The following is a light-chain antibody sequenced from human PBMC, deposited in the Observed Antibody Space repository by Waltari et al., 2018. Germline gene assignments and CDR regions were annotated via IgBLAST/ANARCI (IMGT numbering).Light chain of an antibody. Sequence: DIQMTQSPSSLSASVGDRVTITSQASQDISNYLNWYHQKPGKAPKLLIYDASNLETGVPSRFSGSASGADLTFTISSLQPEDIATYSCQQYDCLPQWTFGQGTK. J-gene: IGKJ1*01. CDR2: DAS. CDR3: QQYDCLPQWT. CDR1: QDISNY. V-gene: IGKV1-33*01.